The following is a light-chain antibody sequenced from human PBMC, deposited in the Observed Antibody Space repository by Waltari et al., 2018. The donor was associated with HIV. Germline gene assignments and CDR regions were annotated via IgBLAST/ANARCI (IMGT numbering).Light chain of an antibody. CDR2: DHY. CDR3: QSFDANNHWV. Sequence: FMLTQPHSVSESPGKTVTISFSLNSVTIASNFVPWFQQRPGNAPTTILHDHYQRPSGVPDRFSGTIVKSSNSASLTISGVKTEDEADYYCQSFDANNHWVFGGGTRLTVL. CDR1: SVTIASNF. V-gene: IGLV6-57*03. J-gene: IGLJ3*02.